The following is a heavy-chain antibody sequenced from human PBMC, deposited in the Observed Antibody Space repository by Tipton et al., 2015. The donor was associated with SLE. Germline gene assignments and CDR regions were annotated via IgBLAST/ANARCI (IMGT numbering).Heavy chain of an antibody. V-gene: IGHV4-59*01. CDR3: ASQTGNRALGAFFDY. Sequence: TLSLTCAVSGVSFSGYNWTWVRQPPGKGREWIGYVFYRGNTRQSPPPNSRVTTAIVTSRRQFTLNLKSVTAADTAVYYCASQTGNRALGAFFDYWGQGTLVTVPS. J-gene: IGHJ4*01. CDR2: VFYRGNT. CDR1: GVSFSGYN. D-gene: IGHD7-27*01.